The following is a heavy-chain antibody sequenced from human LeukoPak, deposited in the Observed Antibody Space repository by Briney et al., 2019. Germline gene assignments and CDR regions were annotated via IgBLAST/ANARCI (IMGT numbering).Heavy chain of an antibody. J-gene: IGHJ4*02. CDR3: ARAEGSSYGQYYFDY. CDR2: ISSSSSYI. V-gene: IGHV3-21*01. D-gene: IGHD2-15*01. CDR1: GFTFSSYS. Sequence: PGGSLRLSCAASGFTFSSYSMNWVRQAPGKGLEWVSSISSSSSYIYYADSVKGRFTISRDNAKNSLYLQMNSLRAEDTAVYYCARAEGSSYGQYYFDYWGQGTLVTVSS.